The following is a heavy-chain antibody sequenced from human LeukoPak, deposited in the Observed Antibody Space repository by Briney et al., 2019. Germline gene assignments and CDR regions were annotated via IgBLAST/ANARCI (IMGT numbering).Heavy chain of an antibody. CDR1: GGSFSSSPYY. V-gene: IGHV4-61*01. CDR3: ARLRVDITRGGFDY. Sequence: KPSETLSLTCTVSGGSFSSSPYYWSWIRQPPGKGLEWIGYIYTSGSTNYNPSLKSRVTISVDTSKNQFSLKLSSVTAADTAVYYCARLRVDITRGGFDYWGQGTLVTVSS. D-gene: IGHD5-12*01. CDR2: IYTSGST. J-gene: IGHJ4*02.